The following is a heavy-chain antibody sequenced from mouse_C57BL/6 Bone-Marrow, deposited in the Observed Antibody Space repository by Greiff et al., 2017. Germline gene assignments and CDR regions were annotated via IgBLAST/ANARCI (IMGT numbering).Heavy chain of an antibody. CDR2: IDPETGGT. V-gene: IGHV1-15*01. CDR3: TRTPYYYGSSVYAMDY. D-gene: IGHD1-1*01. Sequence: VQGVESGAELVRPGASVTLSCKASGYTFTDYEMHWVKQTPVHGLEWIGAIDPETGGTAYNQKFKGKAILTADKSSSTAYMELRSLTSEDSAVYYCTRTPYYYGSSVYAMDYWGQGTSVTVSS. J-gene: IGHJ4*01. CDR1: GYTFTDYE.